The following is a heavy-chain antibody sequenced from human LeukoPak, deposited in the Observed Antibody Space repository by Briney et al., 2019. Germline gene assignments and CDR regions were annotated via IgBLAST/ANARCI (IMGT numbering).Heavy chain of an antibody. CDR2: INHSGST. CDR1: GGSFSGYY. V-gene: IGHV4-34*01. CDR3: ARDHTRYYGSGSYGVWFDP. D-gene: IGHD3-10*01. J-gene: IGHJ5*02. Sequence: SETLSLTCAVYGGSFSGYYWSRIRQPPGKGLEWIGEINHSGSTNYNPSLKSRVTISVDTSKNQFSLKLSSVTAADTAVYYCARDHTRYYGSGSYGVWFDPWGQGTLVTVSS.